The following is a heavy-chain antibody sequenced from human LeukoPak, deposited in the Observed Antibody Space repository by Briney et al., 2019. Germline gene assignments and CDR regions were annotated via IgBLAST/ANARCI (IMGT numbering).Heavy chain of an antibody. CDR3: AREGGIAARGLSRNYYYYMDV. J-gene: IGHJ6*03. V-gene: IGHV3-20*04. Sequence: GGSLRLSCAASGFTFDDYGMSWVRQAPGKGLEWVSGINWNGGSTGYADSVKGRFTISRDNAKNSLYLQMNSLRAEDTALYYCAREGGIAARGLSRNYYYYMDVWGKGTTVTVSS. D-gene: IGHD6-6*01. CDR1: GFTFDDYG. CDR2: INWNGGST.